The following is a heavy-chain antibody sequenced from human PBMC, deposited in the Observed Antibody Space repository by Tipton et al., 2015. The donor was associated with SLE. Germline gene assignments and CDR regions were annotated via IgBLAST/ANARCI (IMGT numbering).Heavy chain of an antibody. V-gene: IGHV4-59*12. J-gene: IGHJ5*02. CDR2: VSYSGVT. CDR1: DDSITTDY. D-gene: IGHD3-22*01. CDR3: ARGELIEGFDP. Sequence: TLSLTCTVSDDSITTDYWTWIRRPPGKGLEYIGYVSYSGVTNSNPSLQSRVTMSIDASKNQFSLNLKSMTAADTAVYFCARGELIEGFDPWGQGTLVTVSS.